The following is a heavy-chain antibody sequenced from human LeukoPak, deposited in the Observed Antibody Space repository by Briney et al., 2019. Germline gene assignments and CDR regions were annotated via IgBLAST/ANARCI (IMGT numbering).Heavy chain of an antibody. J-gene: IGHJ4*02. D-gene: IGHD3-10*01. V-gene: IGHV1-46*01. CDR2: INPSGGST. CDR1: GYTLTSYY. CDR3: ARSTYGSGSARGGYFDY. Sequence: ASVKVSSKASGYTLTSYYMHWVRQAPGQGLEWMGIINPSGGSTSYAQKFQGRVTMTRDTSTSTVYMELSSLRSEDTAVYYCARSTYGSGSARGGYFDYWGQGTLVTVSS.